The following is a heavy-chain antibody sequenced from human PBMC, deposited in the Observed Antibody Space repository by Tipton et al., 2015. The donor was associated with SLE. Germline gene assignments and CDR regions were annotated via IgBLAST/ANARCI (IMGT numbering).Heavy chain of an antibody. D-gene: IGHD4-23*01. CDR2: IKSDIDGESP. CDR3: TRVFRGGVITSDQMDY. J-gene: IGHJ4*02. Sequence: SLRLSCAASGFTFSKAWMNWVRQAPGKGLEWVGRIKSDIDGESPAYAAPVEGRFTISRDDSKSIAYLQMNSLKTEDTAVYFCTRVFRGGVITSDQMDYWGQGTLVTVSS. V-gene: IGHV3-15*01. CDR1: GFTFSKAW.